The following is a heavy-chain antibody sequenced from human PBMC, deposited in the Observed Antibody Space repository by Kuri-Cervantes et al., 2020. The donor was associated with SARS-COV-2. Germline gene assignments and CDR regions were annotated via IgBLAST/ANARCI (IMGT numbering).Heavy chain of an antibody. CDR2: IFHTGSN. Sequence: WETLCLTCTVSGASMCDPMSHYYWNWIRLTPGKGLEWIGYIFHTGSNSQNPSLKSRVTISLDTSKNQFSLSLNSVTPADTAVYYCATKLFGEHWFDPWGQGILVTVSS. D-gene: IGHD3-10*01. CDR1: GASMCDPMSHYY. CDR3: ATKLFGEHWFDP. V-gene: IGHV4-61*01. J-gene: IGHJ5*02.